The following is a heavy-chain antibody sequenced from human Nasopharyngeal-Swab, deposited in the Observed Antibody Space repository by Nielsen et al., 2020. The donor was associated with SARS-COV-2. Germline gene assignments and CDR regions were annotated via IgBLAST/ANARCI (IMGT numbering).Heavy chain of an antibody. J-gene: IGHJ4*01. V-gene: IGHV3-49*03. CDR1: GFTFRDYG. CDR3: TRGPGNGGGWASGY. D-gene: IGHD2-15*01. Sequence: GESLKISCATSGFTFRDYGLGWFRQAPGKGLEWVGFIRSTPYGGTTEYGASAKGRFTISKDDLKSIVYLEMNSLKIEDTALYYCTRGPGNGGGWASGYWGHGTLVTVSS. CDR2: IRSTPYGGTT.